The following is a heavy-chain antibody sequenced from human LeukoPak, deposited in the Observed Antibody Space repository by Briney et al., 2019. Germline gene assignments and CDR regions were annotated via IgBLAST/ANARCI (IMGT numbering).Heavy chain of an antibody. D-gene: IGHD3-22*01. V-gene: IGHV4-39*07. CDR1: GGSISSSSYY. CDR2: IYYSGST. Sequence: SETLSLTCTVSGGSISSSSYYWGWIRQPPGKGLEWIGSIYYSGSTYYNPSLKSRVTISVDTSKNQFSLKLSSVTAADTAVYYCARDLNYYDSSGYSWGFDPWGQGTLVTVSS. J-gene: IGHJ5*02. CDR3: ARDLNYYDSSGYSWGFDP.